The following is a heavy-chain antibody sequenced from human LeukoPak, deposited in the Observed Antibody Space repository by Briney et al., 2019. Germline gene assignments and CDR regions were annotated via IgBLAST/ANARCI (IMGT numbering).Heavy chain of an antibody. J-gene: IGHJ4*02. CDR1: GGSISSSSHY. CDR3: ARLYSGYDGNYFDY. Sequence: PSETLSLTCTVSGGSISSSSHYWGWIRQPPGKGLEWIGSIYYSGSTYYNPSLKSRVTISVDTSKNQFSLKLSSVTAADTAVYYCARLYSGYDGNYFDYWGQGTLVTVSS. V-gene: IGHV4-39*01. D-gene: IGHD5-12*01. CDR2: IYYSGST.